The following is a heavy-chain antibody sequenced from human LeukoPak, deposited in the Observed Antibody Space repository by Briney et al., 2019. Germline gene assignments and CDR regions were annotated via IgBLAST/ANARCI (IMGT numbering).Heavy chain of an antibody. CDR3: AKSGGYGLIGY. CDR1: GVSISSSSYY. Sequence: KPSETLSLTCNVSGVSISSSSYYWGWIRQPPGKGLEWIGSIYSSGSTYYNSSLKSRVTISIDTSKNQVSLKMSSVTAADTAVYYCAKSGGYGLIGYWGQGTLVTVSS. V-gene: IGHV4-39*01. CDR2: IYSSGST. J-gene: IGHJ4*01. D-gene: IGHD6-25*01.